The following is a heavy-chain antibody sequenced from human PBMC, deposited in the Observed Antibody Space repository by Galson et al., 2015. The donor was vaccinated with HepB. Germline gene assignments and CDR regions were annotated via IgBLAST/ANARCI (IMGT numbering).Heavy chain of an antibody. CDR1: GYTFTSYY. V-gene: IGHV1-46*01. Sequence: SCKASGYTFTSYYMHWVRQAPGQGLEWMGIINPSGGSTSYAQKFQGRVTMTRDTSTSTVYMELSSLRSEDTAVYYCAREAPAYGMDVWGQGTTVTVSS. J-gene: IGHJ6*02. CDR3: AREAPAYGMDV. CDR2: INPSGGST.